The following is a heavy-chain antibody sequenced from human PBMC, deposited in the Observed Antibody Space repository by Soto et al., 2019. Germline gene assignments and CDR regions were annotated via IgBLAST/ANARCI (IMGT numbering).Heavy chain of an antibody. V-gene: IGHV1-58*01. D-gene: IGHD6-25*01. Sequence: SVKVSCKASGITFTSSAVQWVRQARGQRLEWIGWIVVGSGNTNYAQKFQERVTITRDMSTSTAYMELSSLRSEDTAVYYCAADPAQQRFAFDIWGQGTMVTVSS. CDR1: GITFTSSA. J-gene: IGHJ3*02. CDR2: IVVGSGNT. CDR3: AADPAQQRFAFDI.